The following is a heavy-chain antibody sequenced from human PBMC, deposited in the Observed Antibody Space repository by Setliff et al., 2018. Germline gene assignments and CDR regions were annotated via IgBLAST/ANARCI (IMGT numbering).Heavy chain of an antibody. V-gene: IGHV4-34*01. CDR1: GGTFSYYY. CDR2: NNHSGSA. CDR3: ARGRNVAARLLDT. J-gene: IGHJ5*02. Sequence: SETMSLTCAAHGGTFSYYYWTWIRQPPGKGLEWIGENNHSGSAKYRPSLGSRVTISVDTSNNQVSLTLTSVTAADTAVYYCARGRNVAARLLDTWGQGTLVTVSS. D-gene: IGHD6-6*01.